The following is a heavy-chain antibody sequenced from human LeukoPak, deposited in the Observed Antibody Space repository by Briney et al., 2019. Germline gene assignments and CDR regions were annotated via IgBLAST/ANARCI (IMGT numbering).Heavy chain of an antibody. Sequence: GSLRLSCAASGFTFSSYAMSWVRQAPGKGLEWIGEINHSGSTNYNPSLKSRVTISVDTSKNQFSLKLSSVTAADTAVYYCARAPFRGLRASYYYGMDVWGQGTTVTVSS. CDR3: ARAPFRGLRASYYYGMDV. CDR2: INHSGST. V-gene: IGHV4-34*01. J-gene: IGHJ6*02. D-gene: IGHD4-17*01. CDR1: GFTFSSYA.